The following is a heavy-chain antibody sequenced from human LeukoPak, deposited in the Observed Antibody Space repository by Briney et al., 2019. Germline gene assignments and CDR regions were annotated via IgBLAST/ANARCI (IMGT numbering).Heavy chain of an antibody. V-gene: IGHV3-23*01. CDR1: GFTFSSYA. J-gene: IGHJ4*02. CDR3: AIPPGYSSGWYEVNY. Sequence: PGGSLRLSCAASGFTFSSYAMSWVRQAPGKGLEWVSGISGSGGSTYYADSVKGRFTISRDNSRNTLYLQMNSPRAEDTAVYYCAIPPGYSSGWYEVNYWGQGTLVTVSS. CDR2: ISGSGGST. D-gene: IGHD6-13*01.